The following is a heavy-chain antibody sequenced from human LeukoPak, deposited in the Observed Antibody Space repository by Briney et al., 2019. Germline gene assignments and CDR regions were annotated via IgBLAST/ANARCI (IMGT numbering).Heavy chain of an antibody. Sequence: GGSLRLSCAASGFTVSSSYMSWVRQAPGKGLEWVSVFYSGGKTYYTDSVKGRFTISRDNSKNTLYLQMNSLRAEDTAVYYCAKDGEQWLVQWLFDYWGQGTLVTVSS. CDR1: GFTVSSSY. CDR2: FYSGGKT. V-gene: IGHV3-53*01. CDR3: AKDGEQWLVQWLFDY. D-gene: IGHD6-19*01. J-gene: IGHJ4*02.